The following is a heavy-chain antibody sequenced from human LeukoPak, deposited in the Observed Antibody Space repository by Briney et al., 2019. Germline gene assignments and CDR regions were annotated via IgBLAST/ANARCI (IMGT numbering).Heavy chain of an antibody. J-gene: IGHJ4*02. CDR3: AKDGRFYNILTGYYKERKPFDY. V-gene: IGHV3-30*04. CDR1: GFTFSTYA. CDR2: ISYDGSSK. D-gene: IGHD3-9*01. Sequence: PGGSLRLSCAASGFTFSTYAMHWVRQAPGKGLEWVAVISYDGSSKYYADSVKGRFTISRDNSKNTLYLQMNSLSAEDTAVYYCAKDGRFYNILTGYYKERKPFDYWGQGILVTVSS.